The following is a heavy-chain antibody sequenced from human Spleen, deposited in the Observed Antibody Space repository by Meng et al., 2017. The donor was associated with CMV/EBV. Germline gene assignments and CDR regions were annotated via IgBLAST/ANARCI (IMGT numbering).Heavy chain of an antibody. D-gene: IGHD5-12*01. J-gene: IGHJ5*02. Sequence: SGSYYWHWSGESPGKGLEWIGSIYYSGSSSYNHFLKTRVNISKDMSKNQFSLELSSVTAADTAIYYCATGNGSGYYYSGPDHNWFDPWGQGTLVTVSS. CDR1: SGSYY. CDR3: ATGNGSGYYYSGPDHNWFDP. V-gene: IGHV4-61*01. CDR2: IYYSGSS.